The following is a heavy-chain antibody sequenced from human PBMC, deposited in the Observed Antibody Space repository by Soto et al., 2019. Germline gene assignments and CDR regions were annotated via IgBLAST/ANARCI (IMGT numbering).Heavy chain of an antibody. CDR1: GFTFSSDS. CDR2: ISSSSSYI. Sequence: EVQLVESGGGLVKPGGSLRLSCAASGFTFSSDSMNWVRQAPGKGLEWVSSISSSSSYIYYADSVKGRFTISRDNAKNSLYLHMNSLRAEDTAVYYCARDQPGYSYGYGLGYWGQGTLVTVSS. V-gene: IGHV3-21*01. J-gene: IGHJ4*02. CDR3: ARDQPGYSYGYGLGY. D-gene: IGHD5-18*01.